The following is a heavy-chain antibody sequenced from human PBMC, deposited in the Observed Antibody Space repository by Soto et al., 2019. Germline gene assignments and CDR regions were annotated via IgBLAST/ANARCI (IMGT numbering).Heavy chain of an antibody. CDR3: ARENSYGDYGTD. CDR2: ISTGSTYT. V-gene: IGHV3-11*06. CDR1: GFTFSDSY. J-gene: IGHJ4*02. D-gene: IGHD4-17*01. Sequence: QVQLVESGGGLVKPGGSLRLSCAASGFTFSDSYMSWIRQAPGKGLEWVSYISTGSTYTNYADSVTGRFTISSDNAKNSLYLQMNSLRAEDTAVYYCARENSYGDYGTDWGQGTLVTVAS.